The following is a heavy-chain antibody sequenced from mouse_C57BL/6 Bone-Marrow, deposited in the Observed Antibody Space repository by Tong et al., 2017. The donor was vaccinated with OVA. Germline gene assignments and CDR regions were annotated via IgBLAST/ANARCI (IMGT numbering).Heavy chain of an antibody. CDR2: INPYNGAT. Sequence: EVQLQESGPELVKPGASVKISCKASGYSFTGYYMHWVKQSHVKSLEWIGRINPYNGATSYNQNFKDKASLTVDKSASTAYMELHSLTSEDSAVYYCARTPPTIVTTLDYWGQGTTLTVSS. CDR3: ARTPPTIVTTLDY. D-gene: IGHD2-10*01. CDR1: GYSFTGYY. V-gene: IGHV1-31*01. J-gene: IGHJ2*01.